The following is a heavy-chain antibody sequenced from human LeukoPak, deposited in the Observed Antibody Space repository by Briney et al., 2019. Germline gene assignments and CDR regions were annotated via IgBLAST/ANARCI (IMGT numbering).Heavy chain of an antibody. J-gene: IGHJ4*02. Sequence: ASVKVSCKASGYTFTGYYMHWVRQAPGQGLEWMGWINPNTGGTNYAQKYQGRVTMTRDTSISTAYMELSSLRSDDTAVYYCASAGSPNYYDRREYYFDYWGQGTLVTVSS. CDR1: GYTFTGYY. V-gene: IGHV1-2*02. CDR2: INPNTGGT. D-gene: IGHD3-22*01. CDR3: ASAGSPNYYDRREYYFDY.